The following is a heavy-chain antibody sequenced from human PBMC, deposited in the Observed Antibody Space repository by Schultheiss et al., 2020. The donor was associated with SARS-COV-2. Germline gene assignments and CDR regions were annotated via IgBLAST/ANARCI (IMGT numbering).Heavy chain of an antibody. V-gene: IGHV3-13*05. D-gene: IGHD3-10*01. CDR3: ASLLWFGELSFDY. CDR2: IGTAGDP. Sequence: GESLKISCAASGFTFSSYDMHWVRQATGKGLEWVSAIGTAGDPYYPGSVKGRFTISRENAKNSLYLQMNSLRAEDTAVYYCASLLWFGELSFDYWGQGTLVTVSS. J-gene: IGHJ4*02. CDR1: GFTFSSYD.